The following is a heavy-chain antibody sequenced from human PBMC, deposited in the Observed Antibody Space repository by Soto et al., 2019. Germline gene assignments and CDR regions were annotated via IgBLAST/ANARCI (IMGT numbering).Heavy chain of an antibody. J-gene: IGHJ6*02. Sequence: PGGSQRLPCAASGFTFSSFALSCVRQAPGKGLEWVSDIIDSGGSTYYADSVKGRFTISRDNSKSTLYLQMNSLRAEDTALYYCAKGGSYYYYYGVDVWGQGTTVTVSS. CDR2: IIDSGGST. CDR1: GFTFSSFA. CDR3: AKGGSYYYYYGVDV. V-gene: IGHV3-23*01.